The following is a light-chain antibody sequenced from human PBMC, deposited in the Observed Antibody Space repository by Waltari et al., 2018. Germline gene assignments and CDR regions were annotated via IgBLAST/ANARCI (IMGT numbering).Light chain of an antibody. CDR1: ERVGSK. CDR3: QQRSSWPIT. CDR2: DAS. V-gene: IGKV3-11*01. Sequence: RARERVGSKVTWYQRKRCQAPRLRVYDASYRASGIPPRFSGSGSGTDFTLTISSLEPDDFAVYYCQQRSSWPITFGPGTKVDFK. J-gene: IGKJ3*01.